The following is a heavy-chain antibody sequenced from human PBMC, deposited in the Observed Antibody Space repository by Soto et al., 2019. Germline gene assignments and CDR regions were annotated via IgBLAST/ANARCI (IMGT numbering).Heavy chain of an antibody. J-gene: IGHJ4*02. CDR2: ISYDGSNK. CDR3: AKNSGSTHFDY. V-gene: IGHV3-30*18. CDR1: GFTVSSYG. Sequence: GGSLRLSCAASGFTVSSYGMHWVRQAPGKGLEWVAVISYDGSNKYYADSVKGRFTISRDNSKNTLYLQMNSLRAEDTAVYYCAKNSGSTHFDYWGQGTLVTVSS. D-gene: IGHD1-26*01.